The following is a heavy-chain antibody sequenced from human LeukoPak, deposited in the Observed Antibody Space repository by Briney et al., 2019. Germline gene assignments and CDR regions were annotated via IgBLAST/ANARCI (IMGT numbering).Heavy chain of an antibody. CDR1: GGSISSYY. CDR2: MHDSGTT. CDR3: ARRFNSGWGSFDY. Sequence: SETLSLTCAVSGGSISSYYWNWIRQPPGKGLEWIAYMHDSGTTKYNPSLKSRVTISVDTSKNHFSLKLNSVTAADTAVYFCARRFNSGWGSFDYWGPGILVTVSS. D-gene: IGHD6-19*01. V-gene: IGHV4-59*08. J-gene: IGHJ4*02.